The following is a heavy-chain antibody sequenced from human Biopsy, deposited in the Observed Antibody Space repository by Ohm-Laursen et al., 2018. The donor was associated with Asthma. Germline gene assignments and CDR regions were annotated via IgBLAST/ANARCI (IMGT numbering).Heavy chain of an antibody. V-gene: IGHV3-53*01. J-gene: IGHJ4*02. CDR3: ARGDSSGWSHYYFDY. CDR1: GFMFSSHA. CDR2: IYSGGTS. D-gene: IGHD6-19*01. Sequence: SLRLSCTASGFMFSSHAMHWVRQAPGKGLEWVSVIYSGGTSDTADSVRGRFTISRDFYKNTLYLQMDSLRAEDTAVYYCARGDSSGWSHYYFDYWGQGTLVTVSS.